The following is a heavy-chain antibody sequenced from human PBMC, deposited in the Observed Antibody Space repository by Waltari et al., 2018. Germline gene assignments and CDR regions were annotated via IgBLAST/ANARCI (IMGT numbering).Heavy chain of an antibody. J-gene: IGHJ4*02. D-gene: IGHD2-21*02. CDR1: GFIGSTHY. Sequence: EVQLVESGGGVIQPGGSLRLSCAASGFIGSTHYMSWVRQAPGKGLEWVSVIYNDGTKLYADSVKGRFTVSRDNSKNMVHLQMDSLRAEDTAVYYCATDGDGDCSLCLAQWGQGTLVTVSS. CDR3: ATDGDGDCSLCLAQ. V-gene: IGHV3-53*01. CDR2: IYNDGTK.